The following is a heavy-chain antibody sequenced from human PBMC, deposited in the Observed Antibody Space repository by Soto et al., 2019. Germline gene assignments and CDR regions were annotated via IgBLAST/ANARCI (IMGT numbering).Heavy chain of an antibody. J-gene: IGHJ6*02. Sequence: EVQLVESGGGLVKPGGSLRLSCVASGFTFSGYSINWVRQVPGKGLEWVSYISGPSIYIYYADSVKGRFTISRDNAKSAVYLQMNSLRAEDTAVYYCARGCRNGFNVWGQGTTVSVSS. V-gene: IGHV3-21*01. CDR2: ISGPSIYI. CDR3: ARGCRNGFNV. D-gene: IGHD2-8*01. CDR1: GFTFSGYS.